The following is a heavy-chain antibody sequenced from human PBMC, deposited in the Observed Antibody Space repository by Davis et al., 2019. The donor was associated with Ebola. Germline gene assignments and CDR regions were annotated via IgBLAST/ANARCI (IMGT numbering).Heavy chain of an antibody. V-gene: IGHV3-23*01. Sequence: PGGSLRLSCTDSVITFSSYAMSWVRQAPGKGLEWVSAISGSGGSTYYADSVKGRFTISRDNSKNTLYLQMNSLRAEDTAVYYCAKDRAKQSSIAALPDYWGQGTLVTVSS. CDR1: VITFSSYA. CDR2: ISGSGGST. D-gene: IGHD6-6*01. CDR3: AKDRAKQSSIAALPDY. J-gene: IGHJ4*02.